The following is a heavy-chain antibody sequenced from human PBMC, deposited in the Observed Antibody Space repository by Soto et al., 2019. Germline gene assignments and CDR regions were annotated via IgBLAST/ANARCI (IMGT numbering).Heavy chain of an antibody. Sequence: PGTPLRLSCDVSVLTFSSFDMHWVRQTPGAAVEGVGSISSNGYPRFYGDAVKGRFTISRDNSKNRLFLQMNTLRLHHTAVYFCENLASDTDPLYYEFWGQGTQVTVSS. CDR1: VLTFSSFD. D-gene: IGHD2-8*02. J-gene: IGHJ4*02. V-gene: IGHV3-30*14. CDR3: ENLASDTDPLYYEF. CDR2: ISSNGYPR.